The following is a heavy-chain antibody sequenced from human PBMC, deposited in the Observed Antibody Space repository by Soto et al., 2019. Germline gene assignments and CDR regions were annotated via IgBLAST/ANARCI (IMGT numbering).Heavy chain of an antibody. CDR1: GGSISSYY. CDR3: ARDKITGLFDY. V-gene: IGHV4-59*12. D-gene: IGHD2-8*02. CDR2: VYYSGST. Sequence: PSETLSLTCTVSGGSISSYYWSWIRQPPGKGLEWIGYVYYSGSTNYNPSLKSRVTISVDTSKNQFSLKLTSVTAADTAVYYCARDKITGLFDYWGQGTLVTGS. J-gene: IGHJ4*02.